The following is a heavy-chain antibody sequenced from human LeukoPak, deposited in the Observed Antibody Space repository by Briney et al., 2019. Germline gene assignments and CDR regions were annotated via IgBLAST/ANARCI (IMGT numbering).Heavy chain of an antibody. CDR3: ARDGGLVGATSYFDY. CDR2: ISWDGGST. CDR1: GFTFDDYT. D-gene: IGHD1-26*01. Sequence: PGGSLRLSCAASGFTFDDYTMHWVRQAPGKGLEWVSLISWDGGSTYYADSVKGRFTISRDNAKNSLYLQMNSLRAEDTAVYYCARDGGLVGATSYFDYWGQGTLVTVSS. V-gene: IGHV3-43*01. J-gene: IGHJ4*02.